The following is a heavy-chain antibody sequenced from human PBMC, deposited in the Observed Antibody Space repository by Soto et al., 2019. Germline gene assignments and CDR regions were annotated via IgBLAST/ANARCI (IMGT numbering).Heavy chain of an antibody. Sequence: QVQLVQSGAEVKKPGASVEVSCKASGYTFTTYYIHWVRHAPGQGLEWMGVINPGGVSTKYAQKFQDRVTMTSGTSTGMVYIDLSSLRSEDTAVYFCARGGNGDNVGYWSFDLWGRGTHVTVSP. J-gene: IGHJ2*01. CDR1: GYTFTTYY. CDR2: INPGGVST. CDR3: ARGGNGDNVGYWSFDL. V-gene: IGHV1-46*01. D-gene: IGHD4-17*01.